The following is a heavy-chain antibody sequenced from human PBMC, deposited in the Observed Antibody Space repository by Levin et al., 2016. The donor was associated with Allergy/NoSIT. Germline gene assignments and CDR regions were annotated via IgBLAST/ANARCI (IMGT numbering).Heavy chain of an antibody. CDR2: ISWNSGSI. CDR3: AKAALYGMDV. CDR1: GFTFDDYA. J-gene: IGHJ6*02. V-gene: IGHV3-9*01. Sequence: SLKISCAASGFTFDDYAMHWVRQAPGKGLEWVSGISWNSGSIGYADSVKGRFTISRDNAKNSLYLQMNSLRAEDTALYYCAKAALYGMDVWGQGTTVTVSS.